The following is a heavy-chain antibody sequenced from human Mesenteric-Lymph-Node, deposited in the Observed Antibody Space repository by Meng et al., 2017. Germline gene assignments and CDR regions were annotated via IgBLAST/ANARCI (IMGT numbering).Heavy chain of an antibody. CDR3: ARELVGPTARDAFDL. Sequence: SETLSLTCTVSGDSIYSSTYYWVWIRQPPGKGLEWIGSIYYSGNTDYNPSLKSRVTISVDTPKNHFSLKLSSVTAADTALYYCARELVGPTARDAFDLWGQGTMVTVSS. V-gene: IGHV4-39*07. CDR1: GDSIYSSTYY. D-gene: IGHD1-26*01. CDR2: IYYSGNT. J-gene: IGHJ3*01.